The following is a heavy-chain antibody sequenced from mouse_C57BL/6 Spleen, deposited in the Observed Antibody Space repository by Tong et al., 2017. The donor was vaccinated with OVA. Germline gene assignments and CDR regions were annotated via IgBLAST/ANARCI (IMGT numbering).Heavy chain of an antibody. D-gene: IGHD1-1*01. CDR1: GYTFTSYW. CDR2: IHPNSGST. J-gene: IGHJ4*01. Sequence: VQLQESGAELVKPGASVKLSCKASGYTFTSYWMHWVKQRPGQGLEWIGMIHPNSGSTNYNEKFKSKATLTVDKSSSTAYMQLSSLTSEDSAVYYCARGYYGSSLYAMDYWGQGTSVTVYS. V-gene: IGHV1-64*01. CDR3: ARGYYGSSLYAMDY.